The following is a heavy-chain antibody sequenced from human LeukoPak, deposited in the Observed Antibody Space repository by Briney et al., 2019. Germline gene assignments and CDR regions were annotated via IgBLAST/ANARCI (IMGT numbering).Heavy chain of an antibody. J-gene: IGHJ4*02. Sequence: GGSLRLSCAASGFTFSRYGMHWVRQAPGKGLEWVAVISYDGSDKYYADSVKGRFTISRDNSKNTLYLQMNSLRADDTAVYYCANLVGATPYWGQGTLVTVSS. CDR3: ANLVGATPY. CDR2: ISYDGSDK. V-gene: IGHV3-30*18. D-gene: IGHD1-26*01. CDR1: GFTFSRYG.